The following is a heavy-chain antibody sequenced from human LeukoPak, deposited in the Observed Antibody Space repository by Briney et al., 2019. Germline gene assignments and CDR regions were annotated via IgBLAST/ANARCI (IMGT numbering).Heavy chain of an antibody. CDR2: IGSSGGST. V-gene: IGHV3-23*01. CDR3: AKDIQLST. Sequence: SGGSLRLSCAASGFTFSSAAMTWVRQAPGKGLEWVSLIGSSGGSTYYADSVKGRFTISRDNSKNTLSLQMNSLRAEDTAIYYCAKDIQLSTWGLGTMVTVSS. J-gene: IGHJ3*01. CDR1: GFTFSSAA. D-gene: IGHD5-24*01.